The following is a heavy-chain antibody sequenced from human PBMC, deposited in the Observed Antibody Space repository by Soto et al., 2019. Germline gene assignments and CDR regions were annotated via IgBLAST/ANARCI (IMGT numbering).Heavy chain of an antibody. J-gene: IGHJ4*02. Sequence: EVQLLESGGGLVQPGGSLRLSCAASGFTFSSYAMTWVRQAPGKGLEWVSGISGSGGSTYSADSVKGRFTISRDNSKNTLYLQMNSLRADDTAVDYCAKDLKSQLLSFDYWGQGTLVTVSS. V-gene: IGHV3-23*01. CDR1: GFTFSSYA. CDR2: ISGSGGST. CDR3: AKDLKSQLLSFDY. D-gene: IGHD2-2*01.